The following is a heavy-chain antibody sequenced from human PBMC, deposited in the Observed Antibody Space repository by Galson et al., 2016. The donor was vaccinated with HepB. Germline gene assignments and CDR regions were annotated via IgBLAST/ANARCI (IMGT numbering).Heavy chain of an antibody. V-gene: IGHV3-15*01. CDR3: ATYGSGKKFDF. D-gene: IGHD3-10*01. CDR2: IKDKSDGKTV. J-gene: IGHJ4*02. CDR1: GFTFSDAW. Sequence: SLRLSCAASGFTFSDAWMTWVRQTPGKRLEWVGRIKDKSDGKTVDYAAPVKGRFTISRDDSKTTLYLHMNSLRAEDTAIYFCATYGSGKKFDFWGQGTLVTVSS.